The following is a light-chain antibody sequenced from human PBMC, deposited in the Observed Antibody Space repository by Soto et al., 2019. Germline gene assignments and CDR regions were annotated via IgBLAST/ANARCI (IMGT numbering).Light chain of an antibody. V-gene: IGKV3-11*01. CDR3: HQRSNWPLT. Sequence: EVVLTQSPATLSLSPGERATLSCRDSQSVTKYVAWYQQKPGQALRLLISDVSKRATGIPARFSGSGSATDSTLTISSLEREDFALYYCHQRSNWPLTFGGGNKLEIK. CDR2: DVS. CDR1: QSVTKY. J-gene: IGKJ4*01.